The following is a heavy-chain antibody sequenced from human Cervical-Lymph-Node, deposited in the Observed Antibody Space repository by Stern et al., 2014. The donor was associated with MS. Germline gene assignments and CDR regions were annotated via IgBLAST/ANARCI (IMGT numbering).Heavy chain of an antibody. CDR1: GFTFSGSG. CDR3: AKGSTNVDY. Sequence: EVQLVESGGGLVQPGESLRLYCAASGFTFSGSGMTWVRQAPGKGLEWVSAIGVRSDWTDYADSVRGRFTISRDNSKNRLYLQMNSLKAEDTAVYYCAKGSTNVDYWGQGTLVTVSS. CDR2: IGVRSDWT. V-gene: IGHV3-23*04. J-gene: IGHJ4*02.